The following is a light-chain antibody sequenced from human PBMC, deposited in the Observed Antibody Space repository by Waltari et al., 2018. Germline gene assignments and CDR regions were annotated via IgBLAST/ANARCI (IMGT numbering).Light chain of an antibody. CDR1: QSIGTY. CDR2: AAS. Sequence: DIQMTQSPSSLSASVGDRVPITCRASQSIGTYLNWYQHKPGRAPELLIYAASTLQGGVPSRFSGSGSETHLTLAISSLQREDFATYYCQQSYTTPRTFGQGTKVEIK. J-gene: IGKJ1*01. V-gene: IGKV1-39*01. CDR3: QQSYTTPRT.